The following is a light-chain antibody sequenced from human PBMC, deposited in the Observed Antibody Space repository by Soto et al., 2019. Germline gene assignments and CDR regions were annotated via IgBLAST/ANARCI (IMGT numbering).Light chain of an antibody. V-gene: IGLV1-44*01. CDR2: SNN. Sequence: QSVLTQTPSASGTPGQRITMFCSGSTSNIGSNTVSWYQQLPGTAPKLLIYSNNQRPSGVPDRFSGSKSATSASLVVSGLQSEDEADYFCSSWDDSLDGLVFGGGTQLTVL. CDR3: SSWDDSLDGLV. CDR1: TSNIGSNT. J-gene: IGLJ2*01.